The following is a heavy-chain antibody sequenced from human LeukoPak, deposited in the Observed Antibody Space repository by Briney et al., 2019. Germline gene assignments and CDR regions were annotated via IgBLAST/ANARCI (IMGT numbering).Heavy chain of an antibody. CDR2: INHSGST. J-gene: IGHJ5*02. Sequence: SETLSLTCAVSGGSFSGYYWSWIRQPPGKGLEWIGEINHSGSTNYNPSLKSRVTISVDTSKNQFSLKLSSVTAADTAVYYCASLDIVVVPAAIGWFDPWGQGTLVTVSS. CDR3: ASLDIVVVPAAIGWFDP. V-gene: IGHV4-34*01. CDR1: GGSFSGYY. D-gene: IGHD2-2*01.